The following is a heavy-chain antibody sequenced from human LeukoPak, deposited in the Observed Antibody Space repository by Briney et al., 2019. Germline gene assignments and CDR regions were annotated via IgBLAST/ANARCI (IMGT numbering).Heavy chain of an antibody. J-gene: IGHJ4*02. D-gene: IGHD3-3*01. CDR1: GYSFACYH. Sequence: ASVTVSCTSSGYSFACYHMHWVRQAPGQGLEGMGWVNPNGGDTNYAQKFQGRVTMTRDTSVSTAYMELSGLRSDDTAVYYCARGADFWSGYNDYWGQGTLVSVSS. CDR2: VNPNGGDT. CDR3: ARGADFWSGYNDY. V-gene: IGHV1-2*02.